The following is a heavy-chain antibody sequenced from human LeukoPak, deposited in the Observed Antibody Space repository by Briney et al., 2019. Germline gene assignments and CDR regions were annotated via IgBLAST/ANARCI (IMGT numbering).Heavy chain of an antibody. CDR1: GFTFSSYA. Sequence: GGSLRLSCAASGFTFSSYAMTWVRQAPGKGLEWVAFIRYDGSNKYYADSVKGRFTISRDNSKNTLYLQVNSLRAEDTAVYYCAKGTKYDILTTYRRSRLLGDYWGQGTLVTVSS. CDR3: AKGTKYDILTTYRRSRLLGDY. D-gene: IGHD3-9*01. J-gene: IGHJ4*02. CDR2: IRYDGSNK. V-gene: IGHV3-30*02.